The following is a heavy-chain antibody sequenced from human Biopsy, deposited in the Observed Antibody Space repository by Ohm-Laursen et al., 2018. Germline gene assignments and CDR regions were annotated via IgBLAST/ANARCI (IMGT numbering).Heavy chain of an antibody. D-gene: IGHD6-13*01. Sequence: GSLRLSCSASGFTFSNYWMSWVRQAPGKGLEWVANMNQDGSEEHYVDSVKGRFTISRDNSKSSLYLQMNSLRDEDTAVYYCARGPSGTAAGRFASWGQGTLATVSS. V-gene: IGHV3-7*04. J-gene: IGHJ4*02. CDR3: ARGPSGTAAGRFAS. CDR2: MNQDGSEE. CDR1: GFTFSNYW.